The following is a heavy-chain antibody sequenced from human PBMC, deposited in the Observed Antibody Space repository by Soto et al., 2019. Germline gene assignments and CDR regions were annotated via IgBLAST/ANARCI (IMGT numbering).Heavy chain of an antibody. J-gene: IGHJ6*02. V-gene: IGHV3-30*18. CDR2: ISYDGSNK. CDR1: GFTFSSYG. D-gene: IGHD3-16*02. CDR3: AKDLGKGGTLRSGELSRYYDGMDV. Sequence: QVQLVESGGGVVQPGRSLRLSCAASGFTFSSYGMHWVRQAPGKGLEWVAVISYDGSNKYYADSVKGRFTISRDNSKNTLYLQMNSLRAEYTAVYYCAKDLGKGGTLRSGELSRYYDGMDVWGQGTTVTVSS.